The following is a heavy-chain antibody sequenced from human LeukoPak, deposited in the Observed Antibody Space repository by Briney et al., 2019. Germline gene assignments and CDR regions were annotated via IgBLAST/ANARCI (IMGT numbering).Heavy chain of an antibody. J-gene: IGHJ4*02. D-gene: IGHD3-10*02. V-gene: IGHV4-30-4*07. Sequence: SETLSLTCAVSGGSISSGVYSWNWIRQPPGKGLEWIGHIYYSGSTYYNPSLKSRVTISVDTSKNQFYLKLSSVTDADTAVYYCARVPISGPYTMSIDYWGQGTLVTVSS. CDR3: ARVPISGPYTMSIDY. CDR1: GGSISSGVYS. CDR2: IYYSGST.